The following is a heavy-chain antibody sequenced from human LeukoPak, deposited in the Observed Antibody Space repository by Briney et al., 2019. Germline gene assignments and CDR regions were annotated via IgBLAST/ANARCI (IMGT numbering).Heavy chain of an antibody. Sequence: GRSLRLSCAAPGFTFSSYAMHWVRQAPGKGLEWVAVISYDGSNKYYADSVKGRFTISRDNSKNTLYLQMNSLRAEDTAVYYCARAVAVAGFDPWGQGTLVTVSS. J-gene: IGHJ5*02. CDR2: ISYDGSNK. CDR1: GFTFSSYA. CDR3: ARAVAVAGFDP. V-gene: IGHV3-30-3*01. D-gene: IGHD6-19*01.